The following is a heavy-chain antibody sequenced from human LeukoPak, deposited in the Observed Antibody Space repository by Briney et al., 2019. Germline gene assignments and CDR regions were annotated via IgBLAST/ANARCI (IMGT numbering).Heavy chain of an antibody. CDR1: GFTFSSYS. D-gene: IGHD3-3*01. J-gene: IGHJ4*02. V-gene: IGHV3-21*01. CDR3: ARDSDVSYDFWSGYYGWYFDY. Sequence: GGSLRLSCAASGFTFSSYSMNWVRQAPGRGLEWVSSISSSSSYIYYADSVKGRFTISRDNAKNSLYLQMNSLRAEDTAVYYCARDSDVSYDFWSGYYGWYFDYWGQGTLVTVSS. CDR2: ISSSSSYI.